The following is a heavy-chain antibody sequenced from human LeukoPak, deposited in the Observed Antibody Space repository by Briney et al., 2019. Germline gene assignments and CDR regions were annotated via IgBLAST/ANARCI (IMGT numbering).Heavy chain of an antibody. J-gene: IGHJ4*02. CDR1: GYTFTDYY. Sequence: GASVKVSCKASGYTFTDYYMHWVRQAPGQGLEWMGWINPSSGGTNYAQKFQGRVTVTRDTSISTAYMDLSRLRSDDTAVYYCARAAGEMATIRYWGQGTLVTVSS. V-gene: IGHV1-2*02. CDR3: ARAAGEMATIRY. D-gene: IGHD5-24*01. CDR2: INPSSGGT.